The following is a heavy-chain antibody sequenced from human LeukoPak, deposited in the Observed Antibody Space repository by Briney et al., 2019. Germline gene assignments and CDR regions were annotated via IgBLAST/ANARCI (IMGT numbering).Heavy chain of an antibody. CDR1: GFTFSSYS. CDR3: ARSAAGTYY. J-gene: IGHJ4*02. V-gene: IGHV3-21*01. CDR2: ISGSSSYK. D-gene: IGHD1-1*01. Sequence: GGSLRLSCVASGFTFSSYSMNWVRQAPGKGLEWASSISGSSSYKYYTDSVKGRFTISRDNAKNSLYLQMNSLRAEDTAVYYCARSAAGTYYWGQGTLVTVSS.